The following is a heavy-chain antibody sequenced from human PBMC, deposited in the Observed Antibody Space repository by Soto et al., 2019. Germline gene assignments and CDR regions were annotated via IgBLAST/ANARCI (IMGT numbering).Heavy chain of an antibody. CDR2: IYYSGST. Sequence: SETLSLTCTVSGGSISSYYWSWIRQPPGKGLEWIGYIYYSGSTNYNPSLKSRVTISVDTSKNQSSLKLSSVTAADTAVYYCARAYALGRWSGYSYNWFDPWGQGTLVTVSS. J-gene: IGHJ5*02. CDR1: GGSISSYY. V-gene: IGHV4-59*01. D-gene: IGHD3-3*01. CDR3: ARAYALGRWSGYSYNWFDP.